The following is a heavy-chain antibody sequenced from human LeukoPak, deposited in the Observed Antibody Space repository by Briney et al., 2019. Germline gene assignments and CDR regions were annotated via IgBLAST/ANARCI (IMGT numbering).Heavy chain of an antibody. CDR1: GGPVSSGSYY. CDR3: ARGVEVVDY. D-gene: IGHD2-15*01. V-gene: IGHV4-61*01. Sequence: PSETLSLTCSVSGGPVSSGSYYWGWIRQPPGTGLEWIGYIYYSETTNYNPSLKSRVTISVDTSKNQFSLKLSSVTAADTAVYYCARGVEVVDYWGQGILVTVSS. CDR2: IYYSETT. J-gene: IGHJ4*02.